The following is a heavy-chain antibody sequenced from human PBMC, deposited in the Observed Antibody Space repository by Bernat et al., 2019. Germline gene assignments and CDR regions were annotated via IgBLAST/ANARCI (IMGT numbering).Heavy chain of an antibody. CDR1: GFTFSTYA. V-gene: IGHV3-23*01. CDR3: ARDYDY. Sequence: EVQLLESGGGSVQPGESLRLSCAASGFTFSTYAMTWVRQAPGKGLEWVSVIAGDGGGIHHADSVKGRFTISRDNSKNTLYLQMNSLRAEDTAVYYCARDYDYWGQGTLVTVSS. J-gene: IGHJ4*02. CDR2: IAGDGGGI.